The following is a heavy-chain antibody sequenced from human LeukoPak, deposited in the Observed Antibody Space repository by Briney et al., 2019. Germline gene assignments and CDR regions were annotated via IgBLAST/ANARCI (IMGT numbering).Heavy chain of an antibody. CDR2: IYSSGST. J-gene: IGHJ4*02. CDR1: GGSISSYY. Sequence: PSETLSLTCTVSGGSISSYYWSWIRQPAGEGLQWIGRIYSSGSTNYNPSLKSRVTMSVDTSKNQFSLKLSSVTAADTAVYYCARLGSTYYEYYFDYWGQGTLVTVSS. CDR3: ARLGSTYYEYYFDY. D-gene: IGHD3-3*01. V-gene: IGHV4-4*07.